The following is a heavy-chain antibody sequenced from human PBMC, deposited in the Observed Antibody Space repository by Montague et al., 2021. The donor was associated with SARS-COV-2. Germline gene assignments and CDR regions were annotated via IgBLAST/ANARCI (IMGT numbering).Heavy chain of an antibody. Sequence: SETLSLTCSVSDFSISSGYYWGWIRQTPGKGLEWIGSRYQNGATYYSPSLKRPVTILLDTSKNQLSLSLTSVTAAGTAVYYCARSGVGIFDFSYFDSWGQGSLVIVSS. CDR2: RYQNGAT. CDR1: DFSISSGYY. D-gene: IGHD3-3*01. V-gene: IGHV4-38-2*02. CDR3: ARSGVGIFDFSYFDS. J-gene: IGHJ4*02.